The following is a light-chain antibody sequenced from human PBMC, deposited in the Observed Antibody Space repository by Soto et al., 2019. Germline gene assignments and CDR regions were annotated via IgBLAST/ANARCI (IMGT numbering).Light chain of an antibody. Sequence: EIVLTQSPGTLSLSPGERATLSRRASQSVSNNYLGWYQQRPGQAPRLIIYEASSRATGTPDRFSGSGSGTDFTLTISRLEPEDFAVYYCQQYGSTPYTFGQGTRLEIK. CDR1: QSVSNNY. V-gene: IGKV3-20*01. J-gene: IGKJ5*01. CDR3: QQYGSTPYT. CDR2: EAS.